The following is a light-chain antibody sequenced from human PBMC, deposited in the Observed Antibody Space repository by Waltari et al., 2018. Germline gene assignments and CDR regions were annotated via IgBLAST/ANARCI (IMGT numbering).Light chain of an antibody. CDR2: AAS. CDR1: QSISSY. CDR3: QQSYSTTHRT. Sequence: DIQMTQSPSSLSASVGDRVTITCRASQSISSYLNWYQQKPGKAPKLLIYAASSLQSGVPSRFSGSGSGTDFTLTISSLQPEDFATYYCQQSYSTTHRTFGQGTKVEIK. V-gene: IGKV1-39*01. J-gene: IGKJ1*01.